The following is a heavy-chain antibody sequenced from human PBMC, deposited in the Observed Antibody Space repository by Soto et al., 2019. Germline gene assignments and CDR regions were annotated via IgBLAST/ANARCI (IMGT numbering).Heavy chain of an antibody. CDR3: VSPRTTVPTQAYFDY. V-gene: IGHV4-39*01. D-gene: IGHD4-17*01. CDR2: VYYRGRS. J-gene: IGHJ4*02. CDR1: GGSVTNSSYY. Sequence: XATLSLTCTVSGGSVTNSSYYWGWIRQSPGKGLEWIGSVYYRGRSYSKSSVKSRVTISVDTSKNRFSLSLNSVTASDTAVYFCVSPRTTVPTQAYFDYWGPGALVTVSS.